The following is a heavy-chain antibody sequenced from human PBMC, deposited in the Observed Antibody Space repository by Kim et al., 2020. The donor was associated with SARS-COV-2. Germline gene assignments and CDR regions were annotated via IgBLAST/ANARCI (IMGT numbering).Heavy chain of an antibody. CDR3: ARGGGSYSL. Sequence: GSTYYEDSVKGRFTISRHNSKNTLYLQMNSLRAEDTAVYYCARGGGSYSLWGQGTLVTVSS. J-gene: IGHJ4*02. D-gene: IGHD1-26*01. CDR2: GST. V-gene: IGHV3-53*04.